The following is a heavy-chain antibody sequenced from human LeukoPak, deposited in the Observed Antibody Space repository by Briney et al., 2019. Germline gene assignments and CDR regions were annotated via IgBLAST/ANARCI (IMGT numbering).Heavy chain of an antibody. CDR3: AKSGYNRFDY. Sequence: GGSLRLSCAASGFTFSSYSMNWVRQAPGKGLEWVSYISSSSSTIYYADSVKGRFTISRDNAKNSLYLQMNSLRAEDTAVYYCAKSGYNRFDYWGQGTRVTVSS. J-gene: IGHJ4*02. V-gene: IGHV3-48*01. CDR2: ISSSSSTI. D-gene: IGHD5-24*01. CDR1: GFTFSSYS.